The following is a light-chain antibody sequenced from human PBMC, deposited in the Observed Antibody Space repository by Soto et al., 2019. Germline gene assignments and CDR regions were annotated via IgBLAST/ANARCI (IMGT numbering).Light chain of an antibody. V-gene: IGLV2-23*01. J-gene: IGLJ3*02. Sequence: QSALTQPASVSGSPGQSITISCTGTSSDVGSYNLVSWYQQHPGKAPKLMIYEGSKRPSGVSNRFSGSKSGNTASLTISGLQAEDEDDYYCCSYAGSSTLVFGGGTKVTVL. CDR2: EGS. CDR1: SSDVGSYNL. CDR3: CSYAGSSTLV.